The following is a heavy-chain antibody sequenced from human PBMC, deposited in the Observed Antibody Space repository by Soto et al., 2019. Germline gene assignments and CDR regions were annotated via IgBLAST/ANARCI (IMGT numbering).Heavy chain of an antibody. D-gene: IGHD6-6*01. CDR3: ARVLAGYSSSSNFDY. V-gene: IGHV1-18*01. J-gene: IGHJ4*02. CDR1: GYTFTRSG. CDR2: ISTYNGDT. Sequence: SVKVSCKASGYTFTRSGISWVRQAPGQGLEWMGWISTYNGDTNYAQTFQGRVTMTTDTSTSTVYMEVRSLRSDDTAVYYCARVLAGYSSSSNFDYWGQGTLVTVSS.